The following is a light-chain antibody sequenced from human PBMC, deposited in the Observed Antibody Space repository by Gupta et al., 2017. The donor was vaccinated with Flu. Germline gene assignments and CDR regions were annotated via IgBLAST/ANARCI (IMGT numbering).Light chain of an antibody. J-gene: IGLJ3*02. V-gene: IGLV1-51*01. CDR3: GTWDTSLNFWM. CDR2: HDN. Sequence: QSVLTQPPSISAAPGQKVTISCSGGNSNIGSNFVSWYRQVPGTAPELLIYHDNRRHSGIPDRFSGSESGTSATLGITGLQTGDEADYYCGTWDTSLNFWMFGGGTKLTVL. CDR1: NSNIGSNF.